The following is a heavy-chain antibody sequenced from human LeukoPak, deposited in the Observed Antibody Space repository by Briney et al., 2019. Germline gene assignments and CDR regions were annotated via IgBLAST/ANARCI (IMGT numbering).Heavy chain of an antibody. Sequence: GGSLRLSCAASGFTFAGYTMHWVRQAPGKGLEWATLITYDGSTKYYADSVKGRFTISRDNSKNRLYLQMDSLRGEDTAVYSCARDPAYGAVDYWGQGILVTVSS. V-gene: IGHV3-30*04. CDR3: ARDPAYGAVDY. CDR2: ITYDGSTK. J-gene: IGHJ4*02. D-gene: IGHD2-21*01. CDR1: GFTFAGYT.